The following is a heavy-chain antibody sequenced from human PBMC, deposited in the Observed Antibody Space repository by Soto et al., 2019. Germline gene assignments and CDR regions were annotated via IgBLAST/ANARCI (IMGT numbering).Heavy chain of an antibody. CDR1: GVSISSYF. V-gene: IGHV4-59*01. D-gene: IGHD6-25*01. J-gene: IGHJ4*02. CDR3: ARIGGYHGPLDY. Sequence: SETLSLTCSVSGVSISSYFWSWIRQAPGRGLEWIGYTYHRGSTNYSPSLKSRVAISLDTSENQFSLKVNSVTAADTAVYYCARIGGYHGPLDYWGQGTPVTVS. CDR2: TYHRGST.